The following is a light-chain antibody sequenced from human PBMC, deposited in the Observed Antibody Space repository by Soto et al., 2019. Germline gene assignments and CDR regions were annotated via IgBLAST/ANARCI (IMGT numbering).Light chain of an antibody. CDR3: QQYHTYST. CDR2: KAS. Sequence: DIPMTQSPSTLSASVGDRVTITCRASQSISDWLAWYQQKPGKAPNLVIYKASSLKSGVPSRFSGSGSGTEFTLTISSLQPDDFATYYCQQYHTYSTFGGGTKVEIK. J-gene: IGKJ4*01. CDR1: QSISDW. V-gene: IGKV1-5*03.